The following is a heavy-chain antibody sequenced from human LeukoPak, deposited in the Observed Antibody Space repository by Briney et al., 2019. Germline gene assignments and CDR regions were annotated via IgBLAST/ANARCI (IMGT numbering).Heavy chain of an antibody. D-gene: IGHD4-23*01. CDR3: ARNPTYGGNLLGAFDI. CDR2: IYHSGST. V-gene: IGHV4-30-2*01. CDR1: GGSISSGGYY. J-gene: IGHJ3*02. Sequence: SSETLSLTCTVSGGSISSGGYYWSWIRQPPGKGLEWTGYIYHSGSTYYNPSLKSRVTISVDRSKNQFSLKLSSVTAADTAVYYCARNPTYGGNLLGAFDIWGQGTMVTVSS.